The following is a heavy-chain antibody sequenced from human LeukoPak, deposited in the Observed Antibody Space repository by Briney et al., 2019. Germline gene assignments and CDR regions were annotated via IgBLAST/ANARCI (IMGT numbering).Heavy chain of an antibody. CDR1: GFTFSSYG. D-gene: IGHD2-15*01. CDR2: ISYDGSNK. CDR3: ARGYCSGGSCYHADY. V-gene: IGHV3-30*03. Sequence: GGSLRLSCAASGFTFSSYGMHWVRQAPGKGLEWVAVISYDGSNKYYADSVKGRFTISRDNSKNTLYLQMNSLRAEDTAVYYCARGYCSGGSCYHADYWGQGTLVTVSS. J-gene: IGHJ4*02.